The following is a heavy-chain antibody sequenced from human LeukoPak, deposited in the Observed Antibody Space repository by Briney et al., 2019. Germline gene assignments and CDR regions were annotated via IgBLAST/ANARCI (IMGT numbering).Heavy chain of an antibody. D-gene: IGHD4-17*01. J-gene: IGHJ6*03. CDR2: IKQDGSDI. Sequence: PGGSLRLSCAASGFSFNGFWISWVRQAPGKGLEWVANIKQDGSDIYYLGSVMGRFTISRANAMNSLYLQMNSLRAEDTAVYYCTGDALYGDPSYYYMDVWGKGTTVTVSS. CDR1: GFSFNGFW. CDR3: TGDALYGDPSYYYMDV. V-gene: IGHV3-7*01.